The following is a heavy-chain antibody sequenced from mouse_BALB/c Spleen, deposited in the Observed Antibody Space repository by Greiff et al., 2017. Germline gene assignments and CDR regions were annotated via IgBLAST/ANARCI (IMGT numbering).Heavy chain of an antibody. D-gene: IGHD2-3*01. V-gene: IGHV5-17*02. CDR2: ISSGSSTI. J-gene: IGHJ4*01. CDR1: GFTFSSFG. Sequence: EVQLVESGGGLVQPGGSRKLSCAASGFTFSSFGMHWVRQAPEKGLEWVAYISSGSSTIYYADTVKGRFTISRDNPKNTLFLQMTSLRSEDTAMYYCARADGYYAYAMDYWGQGTSVTVSS. CDR3: ARADGYYAYAMDY.